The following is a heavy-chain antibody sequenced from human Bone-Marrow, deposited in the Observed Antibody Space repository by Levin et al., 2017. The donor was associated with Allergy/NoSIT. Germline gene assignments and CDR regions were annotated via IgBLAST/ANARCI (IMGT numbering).Heavy chain of an antibody. CDR3: SGLNGETEYCSSTGCPYYFDS. D-gene: IGHD2/OR15-2a*01. V-gene: IGHV2-70*17. CDR2: IDWDDDK. Sequence: SGPTLVKPTQTLTLTCTFSGFSLSTDGMCVSWIRQPPGKALEWLARIDWDDDKFYSPSLKTRLTISKDTSRNQVVLTMTNVDPVDTATSYCSGLNGETEYCSSTGCPYYFDSWGQGTLVTVSS. CDR1: GFSLSTDGMC. J-gene: IGHJ4*02.